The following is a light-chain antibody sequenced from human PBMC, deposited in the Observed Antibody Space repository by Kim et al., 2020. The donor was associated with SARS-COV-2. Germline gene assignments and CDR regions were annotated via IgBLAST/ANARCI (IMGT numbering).Light chain of an antibody. Sequence: VALGQTAKITGGGNNSGGKHVHWYQQKPGQAPVTVIYKNNNLPSGIPERFSGSNSGNAATLSISRVQVGDEAVYFCQVWDSNTVIFGGGTQLTVL. V-gene: IGLV3-9*01. CDR3: QVWDSNTVI. CDR1: NSGGKH. CDR2: KNN. J-gene: IGLJ2*01.